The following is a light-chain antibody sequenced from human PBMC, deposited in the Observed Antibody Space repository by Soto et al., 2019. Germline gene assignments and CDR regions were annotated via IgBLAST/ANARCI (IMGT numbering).Light chain of an antibody. Sequence: QSVLTQPPSVSGTPGQRLTISCSGGRSNIASNTVNWYQQLPGTAPKLLLYGNDQRPSGVAGRFSGSKSGTSASLAISGLQSDDEAEYFCAAWDDSMSGLIFGGGTKVTVL. V-gene: IGLV1-44*01. J-gene: IGLJ2*01. CDR1: RSNIASNT. CDR2: GND. CDR3: AAWDDSMSGLI.